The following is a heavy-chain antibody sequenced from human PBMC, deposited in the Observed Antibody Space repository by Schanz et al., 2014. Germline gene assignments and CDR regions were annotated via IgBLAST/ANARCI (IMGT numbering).Heavy chain of an antibody. CDR1: GASFSDAY. J-gene: IGHJ4*02. CDR3: ARVSPYSNSTDS. V-gene: IGHV4-34*01. CDR2: VNDRGST. Sequence: QVPLQQWGAGLLMPSETLSLTCAVNGASFSDAYWTWIRQPPEKGLEWIGEVNDRGSTNYNPSLKSRVTISVDTSKNQFSLRLTSVSAADTAIYYCARVSPYSNSTDSWGQGTLVTVSS. D-gene: IGHD6-13*01.